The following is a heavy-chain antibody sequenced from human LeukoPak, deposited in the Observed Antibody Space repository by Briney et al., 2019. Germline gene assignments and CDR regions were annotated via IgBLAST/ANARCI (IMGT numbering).Heavy chain of an antibody. CDR1: GGTFSSYA. V-gene: IGHV1-69*13. Sequence: SVKVSCKASGGTFSSYAISWVRQAPGQGLEWMGGIIPIFGTANYAQKFKGRVTITADESTSTAYMELSSLRSEDTAVYYCARVAAAGTPLGYWGQGTLVTVSS. CDR3: ARVAAAGTPLGY. D-gene: IGHD6-13*01. CDR2: IIPIFGTA. J-gene: IGHJ4*02.